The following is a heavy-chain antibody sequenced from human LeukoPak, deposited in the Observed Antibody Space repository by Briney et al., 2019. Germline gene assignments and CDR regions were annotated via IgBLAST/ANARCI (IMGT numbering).Heavy chain of an antibody. CDR3: ARPALLYDFWSGYPTHYGMDV. CDR2: INPSGGST. D-gene: IGHD3-3*01. V-gene: IGHV1-46*01. Sequence: RASVKVSCKASGYTFTSYYMHWVRQAPGQGLEWMGIINPSGGSTSYAQKFQGRVTMTRDTSTSTVYMELSSLRSEDTAVYYCARPALLYDFWSGYPTHYGMDVWGQGTTVTASS. J-gene: IGHJ6*02. CDR1: GYTFTSYY.